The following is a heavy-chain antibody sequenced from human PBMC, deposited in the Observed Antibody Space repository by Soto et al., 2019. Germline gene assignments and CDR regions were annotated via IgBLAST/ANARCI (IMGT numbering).Heavy chain of an antibody. V-gene: IGHV3-23*01. CDR2: ISPSTGNT. Sequence: GGSLRLSCAASEFTFSSYAMTWVRLAPGKGLEWVSSISPSTGNTYYADSVKGRFTISRDDSKNTLHLQMNSLRADDTAVYYCAISGSHSYFDYWGQGTLVTVSS. J-gene: IGHJ4*02. D-gene: IGHD1-26*01. CDR3: AISGSHSYFDY. CDR1: EFTFSSYA.